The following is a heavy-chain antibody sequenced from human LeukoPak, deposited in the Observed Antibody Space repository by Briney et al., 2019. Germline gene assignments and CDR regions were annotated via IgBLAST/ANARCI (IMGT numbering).Heavy chain of an antibody. Sequence: GGSLRLSCAASGLTFDDYGMSWVRQALGKGLEWVSGINWNGGSTGYADSVKGRFTISRDNAKNSLYLQMNSLGAEDTALYHCARDLRYSSSSYFDPWGQGTLVTVSS. D-gene: IGHD6-13*01. CDR2: INWNGGST. J-gene: IGHJ5*02. V-gene: IGHV3-20*01. CDR1: GLTFDDYG. CDR3: ARDLRYSSSSYFDP.